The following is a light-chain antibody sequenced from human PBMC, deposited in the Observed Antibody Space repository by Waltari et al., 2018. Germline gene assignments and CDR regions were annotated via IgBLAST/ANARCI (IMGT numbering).Light chain of an antibody. CDR2: GAS. V-gene: IGKV3-20*01. Sequence: EIVLTQSPGTLSLSPGERATLSCRARQSVSSTYLAWYQQKPGQAPRPLIYGASSRATGIPDRFSGSGSGTDFTLTISRLEPEDFAVYYCQQYGSSPHTFGQGTKLEIK. J-gene: IGKJ2*01. CDR1: QSVSSTY. CDR3: QQYGSSPHT.